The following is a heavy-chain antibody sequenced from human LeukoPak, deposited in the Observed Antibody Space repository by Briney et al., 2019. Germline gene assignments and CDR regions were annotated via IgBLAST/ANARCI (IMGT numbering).Heavy chain of an antibody. CDR2: INPNSGGT. Sequence: GASVKVSCKASGYTFTGYYMHWVRQAPGQGLEWMGWINPNSGGTNYAQKFQGRVTMTRDTSISTAYMELSRLRSDDTAVYYYARDYDFWSGYQIASWFDPWGQGTLVTVSS. D-gene: IGHD3-3*01. CDR3: ARDYDFWSGYQIASWFDP. V-gene: IGHV1-2*02. J-gene: IGHJ5*02. CDR1: GYTFTGYY.